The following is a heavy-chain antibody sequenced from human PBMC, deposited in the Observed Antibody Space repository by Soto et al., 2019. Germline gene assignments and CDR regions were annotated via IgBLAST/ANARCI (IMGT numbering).Heavy chain of an antibody. V-gene: IGHV1-58*02. CDR1: GSGFISSG. J-gene: IGHJ6*02. D-gene: IGHD2-15*01. Sequence: ASVKVSCKASGSGFISSGIQWVRQAHGQRLEWIGWIVVASGQTNYAQNFRGRVAITRDTSTATAYIELTGLTSEDTAVYFCSADRPDIGVGWWVWGQGTTVTVSS. CDR3: SADRPDIGVGWWV. CDR2: IVVASGQT.